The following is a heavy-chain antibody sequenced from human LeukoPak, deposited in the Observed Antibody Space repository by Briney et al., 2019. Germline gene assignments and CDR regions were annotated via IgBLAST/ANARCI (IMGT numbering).Heavy chain of an antibody. CDR1: GYTFTGYY. V-gene: IGHV1-2*02. Sequence: ASVKVSCKASGYTFTGYYMHWVRQAPGQGLEWMGWINPNSGGTNYAQKFQGRVTMTRDTSISTAYMELNNLRSEDMARYYCARGRGPPNTNRDFYFYYYMDVWGTGTTVTVSS. J-gene: IGHJ6*03. CDR3: ARGRGPPNTNRDFYFYYYMDV. D-gene: IGHD3-10*01. CDR2: INPNSGGT.